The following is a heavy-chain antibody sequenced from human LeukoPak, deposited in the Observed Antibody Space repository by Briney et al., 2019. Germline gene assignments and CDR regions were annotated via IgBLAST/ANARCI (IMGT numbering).Heavy chain of an antibody. Sequence: GGSLRLSCAASGFTFSSYWMSWVRQAPGKGLEWVANINQDGSEKYYVDSVKGRFTISRDNAKNSLYLQMNSLRAEDTAVYYCAREYVTTGATHHDYWGQGTLVTVSS. J-gene: IGHJ4*02. CDR3: AREYVTTGATHHDY. CDR2: INQDGSEK. D-gene: IGHD1/OR15-1a*01. CDR1: GFTFSSYW. V-gene: IGHV3-7*01.